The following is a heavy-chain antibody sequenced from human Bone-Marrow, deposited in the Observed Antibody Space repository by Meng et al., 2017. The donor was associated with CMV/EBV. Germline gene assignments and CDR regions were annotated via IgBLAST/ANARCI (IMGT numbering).Heavy chain of an antibody. J-gene: IGHJ4*02. V-gene: IGHV3-48*04. CDR3: TRVGATTVGDY. CDR1: GFTFSSYT. CDR2: ISIGGSPI. D-gene: IGHD1-26*01. Sequence: GESLKISCAASGFTFSSYTMNWVRQAPGKGLEWVSYISIGGSPIYYADFVKGRFTISRDNAKNSLYLHMNSLRAEDTAVYYCTRVGATTVGDYWGQGTLVTSPQ.